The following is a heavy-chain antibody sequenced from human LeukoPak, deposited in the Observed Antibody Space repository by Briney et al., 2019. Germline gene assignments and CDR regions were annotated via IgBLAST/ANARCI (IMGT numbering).Heavy chain of an antibody. V-gene: IGHV3-30*02. J-gene: IGHJ6*03. CDR3: ARDHRGYSYGSEQYHYYYMDV. D-gene: IGHD5-18*01. CDR2: IRYDGSNK. CDR1: GFIFNTYV. Sequence: PGGSLRLSCAASGFIFNTYVMHWVRQAPGKGLEWLAFIRYDGSNKNYADSVKGRFTISRDNAKNSLYPQMNSLRAEDTAVYYCARDHRGYSYGSEQYHYYYMDVWGKGTTVTVSS.